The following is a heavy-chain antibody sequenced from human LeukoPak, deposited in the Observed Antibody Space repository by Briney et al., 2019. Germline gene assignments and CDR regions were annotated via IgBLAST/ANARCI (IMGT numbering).Heavy chain of an antibody. CDR1: GGSISSYY. Sequence: SETLSLTCTVSGGSISSYYWSWLRQPPGKGLEWIGYIYYSGSTNYNPSLKSRVTISVDTSKNQFSLKLSSVTAADTAVYYCARRVGAHDFFDYWGQGTLVTVSS. CDR2: IYYSGST. J-gene: IGHJ4*02. D-gene: IGHD1-26*01. CDR3: ARRVGAHDFFDY. V-gene: IGHV4-59*01.